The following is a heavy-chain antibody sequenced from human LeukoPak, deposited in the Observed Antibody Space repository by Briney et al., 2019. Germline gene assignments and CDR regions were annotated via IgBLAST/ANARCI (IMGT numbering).Heavy chain of an antibody. V-gene: IGHV4-34*01. CDR2: INHSGST. J-gene: IGHJ4*02. CDR3: ASRDYYGSGSYYRY. D-gene: IGHD3-10*01. CDR1: GGSFSGYY. Sequence: PSETLSLTCAVYGGSFSGYYWSWIRQPPGKGLEWIGEINHSGSTNYNPSLKSRVTISVDTSKNQVSLKLSSVTAADTAVYYCASRDYYGSGSYYRYWGQGTLVTVSS.